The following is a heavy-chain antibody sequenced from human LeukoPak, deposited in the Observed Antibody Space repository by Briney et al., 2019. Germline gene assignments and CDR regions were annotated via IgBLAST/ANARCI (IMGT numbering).Heavy chain of an antibody. CDR1: GFTFSSYG. D-gene: IGHD6-19*01. J-gene: IGHJ4*02. V-gene: IGHV3-23*01. CDR2: ISGSGGST. Sequence: GGSLRLSCAASGFTFSSYGMHWVRQAPGKGLEWVSAISGSGGSTYYADSVRGRFTISRDNSKNTLYLQMNSLRAEDTAVYYCAKPAEGCFDYWGQGTLVTVSS. CDR3: AKPAEGCFDY.